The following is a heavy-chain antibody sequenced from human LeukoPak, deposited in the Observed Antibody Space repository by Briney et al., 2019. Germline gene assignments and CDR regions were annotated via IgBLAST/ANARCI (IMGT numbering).Heavy chain of an antibody. CDR1: GGTFSSYA. CDR3: AREPYDFWSGYWAHYFDY. CDR2: IIPILGIA. D-gene: IGHD3-3*01. J-gene: IGHJ4*02. V-gene: IGHV1-69*04. Sequence: SVKVSCKASGGTFSSYAISWVRQAPGQGLEWMGRIIPILGIANYAQKFQGRVTITADKSTSTAYMELSSLRSEDTAVYYCAREPYDFWSGYWAHYFDYWGQGTVDSVSS.